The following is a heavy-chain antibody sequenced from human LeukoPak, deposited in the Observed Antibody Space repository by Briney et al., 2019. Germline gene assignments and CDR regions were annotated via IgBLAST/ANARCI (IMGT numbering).Heavy chain of an antibody. CDR1: GFTFSSYW. CDR3: ARDPPGYDFWSGYYLQGMDV. D-gene: IGHD3-3*01. CDR2: ISSSGSTI. J-gene: IGHJ6*02. Sequence: GGSLRLSCAASGFTFSSYWMHWVRQAPGKGLEWVSYISSSGSTIYYADSVKGRFTISRDNAKNSLYLQMSSLRAEDTAVYYCARDPPGYDFWSGYYLQGMDVWGQGTTVTVSS. V-gene: IGHV3-48*03.